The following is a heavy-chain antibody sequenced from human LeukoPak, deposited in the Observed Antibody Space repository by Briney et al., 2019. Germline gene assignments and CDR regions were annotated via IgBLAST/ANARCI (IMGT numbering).Heavy chain of an antibody. CDR1: GGTFSSYA. CDR2: IIPIFGTA. CDR3: ARDRVVYAIEGIDP. Sequence: GASVKVSCKASGGTFSSYAISWVRQAPGQGLEWMGGIIPIFGTANYAQKFQGRVTITADESTSTAYMELSSLRSEDTAVYYCARDRVVYAIEGIDPWGQGTLVTVSS. D-gene: IGHD2-8*02. V-gene: IGHV1-69*13. J-gene: IGHJ5*02.